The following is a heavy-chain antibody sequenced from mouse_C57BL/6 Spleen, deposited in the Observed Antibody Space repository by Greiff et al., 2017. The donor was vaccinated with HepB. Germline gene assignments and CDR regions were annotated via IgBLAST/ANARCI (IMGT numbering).Heavy chain of an antibody. D-gene: IGHD2-4*01. V-gene: IGHV3-6*01. CDR1: GYSITSGYY. J-gene: IGHJ2*01. Sequence: EVKLEESGPGLVKPSQSLSLTCSVTGYSITSGYYWNWIRQFPGNKLEWMGYISYDGSNNYNPSLKNRIPITRDTSKNQFFLKLNSVTTEDTATYYCARDLIYYDYDGGFDYWGQGTTLTVSS. CDR2: ISYDGSN. CDR3: ARDLIYYDYDGGFDY.